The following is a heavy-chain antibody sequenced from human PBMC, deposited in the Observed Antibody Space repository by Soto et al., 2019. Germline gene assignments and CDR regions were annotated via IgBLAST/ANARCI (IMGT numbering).Heavy chain of an antibody. CDR1: GYNFPTYT. CDR2: ISDYNDST. V-gene: IGHV1-18*01. D-gene: IGHD4-17*01. J-gene: IGHJ4*02. CDR3: ARGGDYGEYFDI. Sequence: ASVKVSCKTSGYNFPTYTINWVRQAPGQGLEWMGWISDYNDSTNYAQKLQGRVTMTTDTSTSPAYMELRSLTSDDTAVYFCARGGDYGEYFDIWGQGTLVTVSS.